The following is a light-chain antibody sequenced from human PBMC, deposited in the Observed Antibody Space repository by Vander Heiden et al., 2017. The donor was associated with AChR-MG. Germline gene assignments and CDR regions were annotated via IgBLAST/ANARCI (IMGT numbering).Light chain of an antibody. CDR3: QQDDSTPWT. CDR1: QSVLYSSNNRNY. Sequence: DIVMTQAPDSLAVSLGERATINCKSSQSVLYSSNNRNYLDWYQQKPGQPTKLLIYWASTRESGVPDRFSGSGSGTDFTLTISSLQAEDVAVYYCQQDDSTPWTFGQGTKVEIK. CDR2: WAS. V-gene: IGKV4-1*01. J-gene: IGKJ1*01.